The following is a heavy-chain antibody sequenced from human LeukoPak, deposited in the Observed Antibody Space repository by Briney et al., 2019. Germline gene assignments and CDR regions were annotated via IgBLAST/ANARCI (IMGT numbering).Heavy chain of an antibody. CDR3: ARGSIAARSCIDY. CDR1: GGTFSSYA. D-gene: IGHD6-6*01. CDR2: INPSSGDT. V-gene: IGHV1-2*06. Sequence: ASVKVSCKASGGTFSSYAISWVRQAPGQGLEWMGRINPSSGDTNYAQEFLGRVTMTRGTSISTAYMELSRLRSDDTAVYYCARGSIAARSCIDYWGRGTLVTVSS. J-gene: IGHJ4*02.